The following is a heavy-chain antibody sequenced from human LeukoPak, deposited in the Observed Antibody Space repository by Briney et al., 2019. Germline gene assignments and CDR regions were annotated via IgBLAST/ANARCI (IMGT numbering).Heavy chain of an antibody. Sequence: GRSLRLSCAASGFTFDDYAMHWVRQAPGKGLEWVSGISWNSGSIGYADSVKGRFTISRDNSKNTVYLQMNSLRAEDTAVYYCAKDNLDLIGGYGMDVWGQGTTVTVSS. V-gene: IGHV3-9*01. CDR1: GFTFDDYA. CDR2: ISWNSGSI. D-gene: IGHD3-16*01. CDR3: AKDNLDLIGGYGMDV. J-gene: IGHJ6*02.